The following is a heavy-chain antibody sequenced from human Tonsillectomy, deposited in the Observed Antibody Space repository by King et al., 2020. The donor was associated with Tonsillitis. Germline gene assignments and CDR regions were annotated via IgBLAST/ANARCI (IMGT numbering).Heavy chain of an antibody. J-gene: IGHJ5*02. CDR1: GVSFSGYY. CDR2: INHSGST. V-gene: IGHV4-34*01. Sequence: VQLQQWGAGLLKPSETLSLTCAVYGVSFSGYYWSWIRQPPGKGLEWIGEINHSGSTNYNPSLKSRVTISVDTSKNQFSLKLSSVTAADTAVYYCARGRDIVVVPAAMGGQNWFDPWGQGTLVTVSS. D-gene: IGHD2-2*01. CDR3: ARGRDIVVVPAAMGGQNWFDP.